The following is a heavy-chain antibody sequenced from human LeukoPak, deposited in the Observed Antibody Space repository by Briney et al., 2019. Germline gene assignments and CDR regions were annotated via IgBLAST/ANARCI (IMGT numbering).Heavy chain of an antibody. CDR3: ARRGFDVLDP. J-gene: IGHJ5*02. Sequence: ASETLSLTCTVSGGSISSGSYYWSWIRQPAGKGLEWIGRIYTSGSTNYNPSLKSRVTISVDTSKNQFSLKLSSVTAADTAVYYCARRGFDVLDPWGQGTLVTVSS. CDR2: IYTSGST. CDR1: GGSISSGSYY. V-gene: IGHV4-61*02. D-gene: IGHD2-8*01.